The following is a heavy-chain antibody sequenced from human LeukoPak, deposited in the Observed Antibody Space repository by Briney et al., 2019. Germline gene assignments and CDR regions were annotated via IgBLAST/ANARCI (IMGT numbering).Heavy chain of an antibody. Sequence: PGGSLRLSCAASGFTFDDHGMSWVRHALGKGLERVSGINWNGGSTGYADSVKGRFTISRDNAKNTLYLQMNSLRAEDTAVYYCARDLIIWGASLLGAFDIWGQGTRVTVSS. V-gene: IGHV3-20*04. CDR3: ARDLIIWGASLLGAFDI. D-gene: IGHD3-16*01. CDR1: GFTFDDHG. CDR2: INWNGGST. J-gene: IGHJ3*02.